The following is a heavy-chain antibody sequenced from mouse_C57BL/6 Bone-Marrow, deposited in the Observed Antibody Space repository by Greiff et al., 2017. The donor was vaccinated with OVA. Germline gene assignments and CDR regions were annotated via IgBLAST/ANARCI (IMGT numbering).Heavy chain of an antibody. CDR1: GYTFTNYW. CDR3: ARYDYEGDWFAY. CDR2: IYPGGGYT. J-gene: IGHJ3*01. D-gene: IGHD2-4*01. Sequence: VQLKESGAELVRPGTSVKMSCKASGYTFTNYWIGWAKQRPGHGLEWIGDIYPGGGYTNYNEKFKGKATLTADKSSSTAYMQFSSLTSEDSAIYYCARYDYEGDWFAYWGQGTLVTVSA. V-gene: IGHV1-63*01.